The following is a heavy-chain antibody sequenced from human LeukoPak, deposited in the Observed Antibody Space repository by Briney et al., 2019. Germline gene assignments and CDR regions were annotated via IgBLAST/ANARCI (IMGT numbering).Heavy chain of an antibody. CDR3: ARQKVTAIGPLDY. CDR2: IYYSGST. Sequence: SETLSLTCTVSGGSISGSSYYWGWIRQPPGKGLEWIGSIYYSGSTYYNPSLKSRVTISVDTSKNQFSLKLSSVTAADTAVYYCARQKVTAIGPLDYWGQGTLVTVSS. CDR1: GGSISGSSYY. V-gene: IGHV4-39*01. J-gene: IGHJ4*02. D-gene: IGHD2-21*02.